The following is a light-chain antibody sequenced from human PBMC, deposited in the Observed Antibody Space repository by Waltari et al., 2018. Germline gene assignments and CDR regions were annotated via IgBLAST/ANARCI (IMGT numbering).Light chain of an antibody. CDR3: QQSYSTPYT. J-gene: IGKJ2*01. CDR1: QSISSY. V-gene: IGKV1-39*01. Sequence: DIQMTQSPSSLSASIKDRVTITCRTSQSISSYLSWYQQKPGKAPKLLIFAASTLQSGVPSRFSGSGSVTDFTLTINSLQPEDFATYYCQQSYSTPYTFGQGTKLEIK. CDR2: AAS.